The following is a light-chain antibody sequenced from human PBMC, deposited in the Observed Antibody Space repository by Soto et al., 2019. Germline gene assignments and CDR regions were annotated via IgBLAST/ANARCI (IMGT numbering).Light chain of an antibody. Sequence: QSVLTQPTSASGTPGQRVTISCSGSSSNIGSNSVNWYQQLPGTAPKLLMYSSNQRPSGVPDRFSGSKSGTSASLAISGLQSEDEADYYCAAWDDSLNGVVFGGGTKLTVL. CDR1: SSNIGSNS. V-gene: IGLV1-44*01. CDR2: SSN. J-gene: IGLJ2*01. CDR3: AAWDDSLNGVV.